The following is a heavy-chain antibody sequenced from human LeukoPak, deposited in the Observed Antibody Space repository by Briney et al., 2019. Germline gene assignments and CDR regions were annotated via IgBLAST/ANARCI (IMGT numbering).Heavy chain of an antibody. J-gene: IGHJ4*02. CDR1: GFTFSDYY. CDR3: ARSTIVVVPAAMDY. V-gene: IGHV3-11*01. CDR2: ISSGGSTI. Sequence: GGSLRLSCAASGFTFSDYYMSWIRQAPGKGLEWVSYISSGGSTIYYADSVKGRFTISRDNAKNSLYLQMNSLRAEDTAVYYCARSTIVVVPAAMDYWGQGTLVTVSS. D-gene: IGHD2-2*01.